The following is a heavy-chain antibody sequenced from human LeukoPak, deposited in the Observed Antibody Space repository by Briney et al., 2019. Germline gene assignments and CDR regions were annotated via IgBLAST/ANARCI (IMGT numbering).Heavy chain of an antibody. V-gene: IGHV3-23*01. J-gene: IGHJ4*02. CDR1: GFMFSAYA. CDR2: ISGSGDST. Sequence: PGGSLRLSCAASGFMFSAYAMNWVRQAPGKGLEWVSAISGSGDSTYYANSVKGRFTISRDNSKNTLYLQMNSLRAEDTAVYYCAKDGYSGYDSMFDYWGQGTLVTVSS. D-gene: IGHD5-12*01. CDR3: AKDGYSGYDSMFDY.